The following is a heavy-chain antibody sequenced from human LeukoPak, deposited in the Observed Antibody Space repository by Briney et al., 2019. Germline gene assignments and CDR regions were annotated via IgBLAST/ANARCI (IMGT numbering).Heavy chain of an antibody. Sequence: GGSLRLSCETSGFTFSETAMSWVRQAPDKGLEWVSTISDSGANTHYADYVKGRFTISRDNSKNTLYLQMTSLRAEDTALYYCAKDVSPILFDSWGQGTLVTVSS. CDR2: ISDSGANT. CDR3: AKDVSPILFDS. J-gene: IGHJ4*02. V-gene: IGHV3-23*01. D-gene: IGHD5/OR15-5a*01. CDR1: GFTFSETA.